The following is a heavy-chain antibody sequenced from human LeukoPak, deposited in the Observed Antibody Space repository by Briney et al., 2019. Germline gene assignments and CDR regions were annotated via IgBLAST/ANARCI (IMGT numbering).Heavy chain of an antibody. J-gene: IGHJ4*02. CDR1: GFTFSSYG. CDR2: IRYDGSNK. D-gene: IGHD2-15*01. V-gene: IGHV3-30*02. CDR3: AKDHLAANVFDY. Sequence: PGGSLRLSCAASGFTFSSYGMHWVRQAPGKGLEWVAFIRYDGSNKYYADSVKGRFTISRDNSKNTLYLQMNSLRAEDTAVYYCAKDHLAANVFDYWGQGTLVTVSS.